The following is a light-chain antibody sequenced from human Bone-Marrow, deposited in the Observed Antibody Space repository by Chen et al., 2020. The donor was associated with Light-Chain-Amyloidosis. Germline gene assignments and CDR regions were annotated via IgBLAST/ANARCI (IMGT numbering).Light chain of an antibody. CDR3: QSADSSGTYEVI. J-gene: IGLJ2*01. Sequence: SYELPQPPSVSVSPGQSPRSTGAGDDLPTKYAYWYQQKPGQAPVLVIHRDTERPSGISERFSGSSSGTTATLTISGVQAEDEADYHCQSADSSGTYEVIFGGGTKLTVL. CDR1: DLPTKY. CDR2: RDT. V-gene: IGLV3-25*03.